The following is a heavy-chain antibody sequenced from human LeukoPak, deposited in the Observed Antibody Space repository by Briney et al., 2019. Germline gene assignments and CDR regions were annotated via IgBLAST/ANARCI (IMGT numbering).Heavy chain of an antibody. CDR2: ISSSSSYI. CDR1: GFTFSSHS. Sequence: GGSLRLSCAASGFTFSSHSMNWVRQAPGKGLEWVSSISSSSSYIYYADSVKGRFTISRDNAKNSLYLQMNSLRAEDTAVYYCARDTGGPNWFDPWGQGTLVTVSS. V-gene: IGHV3-21*01. CDR3: ARDTGGPNWFDP. J-gene: IGHJ5*02. D-gene: IGHD2-8*02.